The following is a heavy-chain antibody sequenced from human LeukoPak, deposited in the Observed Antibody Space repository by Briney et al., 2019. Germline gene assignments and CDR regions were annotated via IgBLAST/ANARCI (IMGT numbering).Heavy chain of an antibody. CDR3: TSWDYYGSGSRTDY. CDR1: GFTFGDYA. V-gene: IGHV3-49*04. D-gene: IGHD3-10*01. CDR2: IRSKAYGGTT. J-gene: IGHJ4*02. Sequence: GGSLRLSCPASGFTFGDYAMSWVRQAPGKGLEWVGFIRSKAYGGTTEYAASVKGRFTISRDDSKSIAYLQMNSLKTEDTTVYYCTSWDYYGSGSRTDYWGQGTLVTVSS.